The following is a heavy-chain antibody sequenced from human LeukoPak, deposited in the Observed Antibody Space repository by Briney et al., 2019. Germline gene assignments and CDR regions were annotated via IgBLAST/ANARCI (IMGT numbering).Heavy chain of an antibody. CDR3: ARIRYGDPGVDY. CDR2: IYYSGST. J-gene: IGHJ4*02. CDR1: GGSFSGYY. D-gene: IGHD4-17*01. Sequence: SETLSLTCAVYGGSFSGYYWSWIRQPPGKGLEWIGYIYYSGSTYYNPSLKSRVTISVDTSKNQFSLKLSSVTAADTAVYYCARIRYGDPGVDYWGQGTLVTVSS. V-gene: IGHV4-30-4*08.